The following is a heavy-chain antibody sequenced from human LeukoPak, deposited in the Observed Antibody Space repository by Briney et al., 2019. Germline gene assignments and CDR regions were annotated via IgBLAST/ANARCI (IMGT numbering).Heavy chain of an antibody. Sequence: GESLKISCKASGYSFSSYWISWVRQMPGKGLEWMGKIDPSDSYITYSPSFRGRVTISVDRSISTAYLQWSSLKASDTAMYYCARHFTSGSSSDYWGQGTLVTVS. CDR2: IDPSDSYI. CDR1: GYSFSSYW. V-gene: IGHV5-10-1*01. D-gene: IGHD1-26*01. J-gene: IGHJ4*02. CDR3: ARHFTSGSSSDY.